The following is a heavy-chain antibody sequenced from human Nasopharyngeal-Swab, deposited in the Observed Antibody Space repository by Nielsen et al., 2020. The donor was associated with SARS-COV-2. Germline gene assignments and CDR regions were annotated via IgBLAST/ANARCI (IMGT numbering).Heavy chain of an antibody. D-gene: IGHD4-23*01. CDR1: GFTFSSYD. CDR3: ASGTVTLLHY. CDR2: IGTAGDT. J-gene: IGHJ4*02. Sequence: GESLKISCAASGFTFSSYDMHWVRQATGKGLEWVSAIGTAGDTYYPGSVKGRFTISRENVKNSLYLQMNSLGAEDTAVYYCASGTVTLLHYWGQGTLVTVSS. V-gene: IGHV3-13*01.